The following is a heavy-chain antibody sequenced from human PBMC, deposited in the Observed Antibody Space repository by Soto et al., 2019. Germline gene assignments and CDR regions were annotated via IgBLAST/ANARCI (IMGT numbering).Heavy chain of an antibody. V-gene: IGHV3-30-3*01. CDR2: ISYDGSNK. Sequence: PGGSLRLSCAASGFTFSSYALHWVRQAPGKGLEWVAVISYDGSNKYYADSVKGRFTISRDNSKNTLYVQMNSLRAEDTALYYCSRENWFQDYWGQGTLVTVSS. CDR1: GFTFSSYA. D-gene: IGHD3-9*01. J-gene: IGHJ4*02. CDR3: SRENWFQDY.